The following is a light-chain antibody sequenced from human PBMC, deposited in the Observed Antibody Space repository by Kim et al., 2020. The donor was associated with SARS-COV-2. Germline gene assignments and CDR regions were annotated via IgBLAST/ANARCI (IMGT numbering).Light chain of an antibody. CDR1: HIETAD. CDR2: YDT. Sequence: SYELTQPPSVAVAPGKTARITCRGDHIETADVHWYRQKPGQAPVLVISYDTDRPSGIPERFSGSKSGNTASLTISGVEVVDEGDYYCQVWDNSSGLGVFGTGNEVTDL. CDR3: QVWDNSSGLGV. V-gene: IGLV3-21*04. J-gene: IGLJ1*01.